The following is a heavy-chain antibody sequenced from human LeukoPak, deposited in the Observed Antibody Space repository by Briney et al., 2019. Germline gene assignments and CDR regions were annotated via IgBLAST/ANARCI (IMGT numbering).Heavy chain of an antibody. V-gene: IGHV4-39*07. Sequence: SETLSLTCTVSGGSISSSSYYWGWIRQPPGKGLEWIGSIYYSGSTYYNPSLKSRVTISVDTSKNQFSLKLSSVTAADTAVYYCARNWDHFDYWGQGTLVTVSS. D-gene: IGHD7-27*01. J-gene: IGHJ4*02. CDR1: GGSISSSSYY. CDR2: IYYSGST. CDR3: ARNWDHFDY.